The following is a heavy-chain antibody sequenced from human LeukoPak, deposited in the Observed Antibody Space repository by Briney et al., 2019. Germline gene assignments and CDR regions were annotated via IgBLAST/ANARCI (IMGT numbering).Heavy chain of an antibody. CDR2: INPSGGST. Sequence: ASVKVSCKASGYTFTSYYMHWVRQAPGQGPEWMGIINPSGGSTSYAQKFQGRVTMTRDMSTSTVYMELSSLRSEDTAVYYCARAGGIVVVPAEAEFDPWGQGTLVTVSS. CDR1: GYTFTSYY. J-gene: IGHJ5*02. D-gene: IGHD2-2*01. CDR3: ARAGGIVVVPAEAEFDP. V-gene: IGHV1-46*01.